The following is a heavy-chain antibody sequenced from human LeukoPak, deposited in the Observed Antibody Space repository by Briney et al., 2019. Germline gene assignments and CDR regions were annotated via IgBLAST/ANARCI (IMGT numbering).Heavy chain of an antibody. V-gene: IGHV1-8*01. CDR1: GYTFTSYD. D-gene: IGHD5-12*01. CDR3: ARSVDIVATPDY. J-gene: IGHJ4*02. Sequence: ASVKVSCKASGYTFTSYDINWVRQATGQGLEWMGWMNPNSGNTGYAQKFQGRVTMTRNTSISTAYMELSSLRSEDTAVYYCARSVDIVATPDYWGQGTLATVSS. CDR2: MNPNSGNT.